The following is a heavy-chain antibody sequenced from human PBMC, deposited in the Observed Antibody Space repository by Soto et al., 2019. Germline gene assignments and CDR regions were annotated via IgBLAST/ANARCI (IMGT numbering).Heavy chain of an antibody. Sequence: GGSLRLSCAASGFTFSSYSMNWVRQAPGKGLEWVSSISSGSSYIYYADSVKGRFTISRDNAKNSLYLQMNSLRAEDTAVYYCAREHSSSRPFDYWGQGTLVTVSS. D-gene: IGHD6-6*01. CDR3: AREHSSSRPFDY. V-gene: IGHV3-21*01. J-gene: IGHJ4*02. CDR1: GFTFSSYS. CDR2: ISSGSSYI.